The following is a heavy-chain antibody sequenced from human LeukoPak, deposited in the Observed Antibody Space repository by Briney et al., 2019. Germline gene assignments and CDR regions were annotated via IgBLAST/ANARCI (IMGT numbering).Heavy chain of an antibody. CDR1: GFTFDRYG. Sequence: GGSLRLSCVASGFTFDRYGMSWVRQAPGKGLEWVAVSSGRGGKTYYAHSVQGRFTISRDNSRDTLHLQMSSLRAEDTAVYYCAKGVGEVGGSLADWGQGIPVTVSS. J-gene: IGHJ4*02. CDR2: SSGRGGKT. V-gene: IGHV3-23*01. D-gene: IGHD2-15*01. CDR3: AKGVGEVGGSLAD.